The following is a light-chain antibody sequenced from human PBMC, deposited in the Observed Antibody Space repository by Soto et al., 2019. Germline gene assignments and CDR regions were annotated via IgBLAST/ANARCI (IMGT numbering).Light chain of an antibody. CDR3: QQYSNWPQYT. J-gene: IGKJ2*01. CDR2: HTS. CDR1: QSVGGSS. V-gene: IGKV3-20*01. Sequence: ETVLAHSPGTLSLSPGERATLSCRSSQSVGGSSLAWYQQRPGQAPRLLIYHTSNRATGIPDRFSGSGSGTDFTLTISSLQSEDFAVYYCQQYSNWPQYTFGQGTKVDIK.